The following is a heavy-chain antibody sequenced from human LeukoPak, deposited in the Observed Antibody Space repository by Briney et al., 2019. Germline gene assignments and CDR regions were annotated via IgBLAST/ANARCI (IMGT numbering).Heavy chain of an antibody. V-gene: IGHV4-31*03. Sequence: SETLSLTCTVSGGSISSGGYYWSWIRQHPGKGLEWIGYIYYSGSAYYNPSLRSRASILLDTSKNQFSLKLSSVTAADTAVYYCARGGVEAHSYESSGYWVYWGQGTLVTVSS. CDR3: ARGGVEAHSYESSGYWVY. D-gene: IGHD3-22*01. J-gene: IGHJ4*02. CDR2: IYYSGSA. CDR1: GGSISSGGYY.